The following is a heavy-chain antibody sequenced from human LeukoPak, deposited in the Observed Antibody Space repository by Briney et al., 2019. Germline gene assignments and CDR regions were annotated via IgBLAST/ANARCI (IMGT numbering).Heavy chain of an antibody. CDR1: GFTFSNHW. J-gene: IGHJ4*02. Sequence: GGSLRLSCAASGFTFSNHWMHWVRQTPGKGLVWVSRIKGDGSSISHADSVKGRLTICRYNAKNTLDLQMNNLRVEDTAVYYCVRDGVGAPPFDYWGEGVLVTVSS. CDR3: VRDGVGAPPFDY. D-gene: IGHD1-26*01. V-gene: IGHV3-74*01. CDR2: IKGDGSSI.